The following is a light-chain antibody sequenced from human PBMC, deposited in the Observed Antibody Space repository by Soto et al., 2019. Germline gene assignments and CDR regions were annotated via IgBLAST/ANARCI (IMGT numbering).Light chain of an antibody. CDR1: QTISNW. Sequence: IQMTQSPSTLSASVGDTVTITCRASQTISNWLAWYQQKPGKAPTLLIYKASTLESAVPSRFSGSGSGTEFSLFISGLQPEDFSAYYCQQYNSYSQPFGQGTKVDIK. J-gene: IGKJ1*01. V-gene: IGKV1-5*03. CDR3: QQYNSYSQP. CDR2: KAS.